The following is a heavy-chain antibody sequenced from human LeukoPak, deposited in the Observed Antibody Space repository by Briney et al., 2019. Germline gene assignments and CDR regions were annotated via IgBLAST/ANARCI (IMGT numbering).Heavy chain of an antibody. Sequence: ASVKVSCKASGDTFSKYGISWVRQAPGQGLEWMGRIIPILEGIDYAQKFQGRVSITADKSTSTAYMEVSSLKSEDTAVYYCARESLSATPIFDFWGRGTLVTVSS. J-gene: IGHJ4*02. CDR3: ARESLSATPIFDF. D-gene: IGHD5-12*01. V-gene: IGHV1-69*04. CDR2: IIPILEGI. CDR1: GDTFSKYG.